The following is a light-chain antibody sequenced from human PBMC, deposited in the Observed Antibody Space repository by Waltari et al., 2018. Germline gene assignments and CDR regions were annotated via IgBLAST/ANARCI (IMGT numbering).Light chain of an antibody. J-gene: IGLJ2*01. Sequence: WYQQPPGSAPKLMIYEVSYRPSGVPYRFSGSKSGNTASLTISGLQAENEADYYCSSYTSRNSVVFGGGTNLTVL. V-gene: IGLV2-18*02. CDR3: SSYTSRNSVV. CDR2: EVS.